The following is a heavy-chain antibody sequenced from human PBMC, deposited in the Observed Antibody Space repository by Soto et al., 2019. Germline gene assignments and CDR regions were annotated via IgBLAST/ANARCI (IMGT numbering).Heavy chain of an antibody. CDR2: INPNSGNI. D-gene: IGHD2-15*01. V-gene: IGHV1-8*01. CDR1: GNTFTSYD. J-gene: IGHJ4*02. CDR3: ARDSINPVVSLTLFDH. Sequence: GASVKVSCKASGNTFTSYDINWVRQATGHGLEWMGWINPNSGNIGYAQKFQGRVTMTRDTAKNSLFLQMSSLRAEDTAVYFCARDSINPVVSLTLFDHWGQGALVTVSS.